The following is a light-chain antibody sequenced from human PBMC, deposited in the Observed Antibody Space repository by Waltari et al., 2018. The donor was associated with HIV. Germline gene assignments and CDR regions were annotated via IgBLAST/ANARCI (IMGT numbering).Light chain of an antibody. V-gene: IGLV2-8*01. Sequence: QSALTQPPSASGSPGQSVTISCTGTSSDVEGYNSFSWYQQLPGKAPKLMILEVNNRPSGVPDRFSGSQSGNTASLTVSGLQPEDEADYYCATWDDSLNGYVLGAGTRVTVL. CDR3: ATWDDSLNGYV. J-gene: IGLJ1*01. CDR1: SSDVEGYNS. CDR2: EVN.